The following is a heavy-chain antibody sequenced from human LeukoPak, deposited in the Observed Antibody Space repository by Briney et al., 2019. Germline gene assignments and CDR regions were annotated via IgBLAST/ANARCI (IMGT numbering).Heavy chain of an antibody. CDR2: IHYRGST. D-gene: IGHD3-22*01. Sequence: SETLSLTCTVSRGSISSSTYYWGWIRQPPGKGLEWIGTIHYRGSTYYNSSLKSRLTISVDTSKNQFSLRLSSVTAADTAVYYCARLGGYYDPPDYWGQGTLVTVSS. V-gene: IGHV4-39*01. J-gene: IGHJ4*02. CDR3: ARLGGYYDPPDY. CDR1: RGSISSSTYY.